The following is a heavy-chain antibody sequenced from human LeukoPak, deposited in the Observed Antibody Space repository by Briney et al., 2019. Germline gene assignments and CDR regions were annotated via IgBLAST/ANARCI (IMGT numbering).Heavy chain of an antibody. CDR3: TRGWSSGGAFDI. Sequence: SETLSLTCTVSGGSISSGYSWTWIRQPAGEGLEWIGRIYISGRTDYNLSLKSRITISMDTSKNQFSLEMSSVTAADTAIYYCTRGWSSGGAFDIWGQGTMVTVSS. V-gene: IGHV4-61*02. CDR2: IYISGRT. CDR1: GGSISSGYS. J-gene: IGHJ3*02. D-gene: IGHD6-19*01.